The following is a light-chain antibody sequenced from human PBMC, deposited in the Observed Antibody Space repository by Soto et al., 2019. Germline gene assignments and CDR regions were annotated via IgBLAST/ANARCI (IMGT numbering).Light chain of an antibody. CDR1: QDISSY. CDR3: QQYNSFPRT. Sequence: DIQMTQSPSSLSASIGDRVTITCRASQDISSYLAWVQQRPGQAPKSLIYAASSLHSGVPSNFSGSGSGTDFTLTISSLQPEDSATYYCQQYNSFPRTFGGGTKVEIK. J-gene: IGKJ4*01. CDR2: AAS. V-gene: IGKV1-16*02.